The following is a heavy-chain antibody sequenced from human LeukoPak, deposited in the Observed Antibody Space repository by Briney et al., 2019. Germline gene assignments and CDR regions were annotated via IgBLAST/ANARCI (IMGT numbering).Heavy chain of an antibody. CDR3: ARVSTYYYDSSGYRLGNYMDV. J-gene: IGHJ6*03. D-gene: IGHD3-22*01. V-gene: IGHV4-59*01. CDR2: IYYSGST. Sequence: SETLPLTCTVSGGSISSYYWSWIRQPPGKGLEWIGYIYYSGSTNYNPSLKSRVTISVDTSKNQFSLKLSSVTAADTAVYYCARVSTYYYDSSGYRLGNYMDVWGKGTTVTVSS. CDR1: GGSISSYY.